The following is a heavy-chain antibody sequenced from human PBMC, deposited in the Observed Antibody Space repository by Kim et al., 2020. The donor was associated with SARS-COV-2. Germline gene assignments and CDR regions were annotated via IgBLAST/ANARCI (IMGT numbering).Heavy chain of an antibody. Sequence: ASVKVSCKASGYTFTSYGISWVRQAPGQGLEWMGWISAYNGNTNYAQKLQGRVTMTTDTSTSTAYMELRSLRSDDTAVYYCARALRVSGYSYDNHHPISLLQENWFDPWGQGTLVTVSS. J-gene: IGHJ5*02. V-gene: IGHV1-18*01. CDR2: ISAYNGNT. CDR3: ARALRVSGYSYDNHHPISLLQENWFDP. D-gene: IGHD5-18*01. CDR1: GYTFTSYG.